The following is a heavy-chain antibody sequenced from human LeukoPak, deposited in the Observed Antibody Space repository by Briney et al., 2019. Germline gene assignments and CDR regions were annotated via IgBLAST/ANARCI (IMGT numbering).Heavy chain of an antibody. D-gene: IGHD6-6*01. Sequence: GASVKVSCKASGYTFTSYDINWVRQATGQGLEWMGWMNPNSGNTGYAQKFQGRVTITRNTSISTAYMELSSLRSEDTAVYYCARATMYSSSSHDAFDIWGQGTMVTVSS. V-gene: IGHV1-8*03. CDR3: ARATMYSSSSHDAFDI. CDR1: GYTFTSYD. CDR2: MNPNSGNT. J-gene: IGHJ3*02.